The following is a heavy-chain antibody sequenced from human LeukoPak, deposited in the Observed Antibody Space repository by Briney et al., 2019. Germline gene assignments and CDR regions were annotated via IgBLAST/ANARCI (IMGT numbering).Heavy chain of an antibody. CDR3: ARDVGAYYYDSSGYYGRRFDP. V-gene: IGHV1-18*01. D-gene: IGHD3-22*01. Sequence: GASVKVSCKASGYTFTSYGISWVRQAPGQGLEWMGWISAYNGNTNYAQKLQGRVTMTTDTSTSTAYMELSSLRSEDTAVYYCARDVGAYYYDSSGYYGRRFDPWGQGTLVTVSS. CDR2: ISAYNGNT. J-gene: IGHJ5*02. CDR1: GYTFTSYG.